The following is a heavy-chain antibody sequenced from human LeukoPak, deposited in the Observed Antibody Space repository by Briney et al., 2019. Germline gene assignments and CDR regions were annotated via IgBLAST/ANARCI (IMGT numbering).Heavy chain of an antibody. V-gene: IGHV3-21*01. CDR1: GFTFSSYS. CDR3: AREGGEGAFDI. Sequence: GGSLRLSCAASGFTFSSYSMNWVRRAPGKGLEWVSSISSSSSYIYYADSVKGRFTISRDNAKNSLYLQMNSLRAEDTAVYYCAREGGEGAFDIWGQGTMVTVSS. CDR2: ISSSSSYI. J-gene: IGHJ3*02.